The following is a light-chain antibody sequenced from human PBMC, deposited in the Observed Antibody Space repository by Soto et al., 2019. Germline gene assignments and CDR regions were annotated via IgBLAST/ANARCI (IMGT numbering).Light chain of an antibody. Sequence: EIVMTQSPATLSVSPGERATLSCRASQRLSSNLAWYQQKPGQAPRLLIYGVSTRATGVPARFSGSGSGTEFTLTISSLHSEDSAVYYCQQYKNWLALTFGGGTKVELK. CDR3: QQYKNWLALT. CDR1: QRLSSN. V-gene: IGKV3-15*01. J-gene: IGKJ4*01. CDR2: GVS.